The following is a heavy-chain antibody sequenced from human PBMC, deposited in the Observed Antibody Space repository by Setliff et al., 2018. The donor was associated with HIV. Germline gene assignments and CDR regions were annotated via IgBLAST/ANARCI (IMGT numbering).Heavy chain of an antibody. CDR3: ARSSGYYSTVFY. J-gene: IGHJ4*02. D-gene: IGHD3-22*01. V-gene: IGHV4-4*09. CDR1: GGSISSYY. CDR2: TYTSGST. Sequence: NPSETLSLTCTVSGGSISSYYWSWIRQSPGKGLEWIGYTYTSGSTNYNHNPSLKSRVTISVDTSKNRFSLKLTSVSAADTAVYYCARSSGYYSTVFYWGQGTRVTVSS.